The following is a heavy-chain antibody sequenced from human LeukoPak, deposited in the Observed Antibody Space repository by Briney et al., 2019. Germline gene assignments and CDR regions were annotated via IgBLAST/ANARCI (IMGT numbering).Heavy chain of an antibody. J-gene: IGHJ6*02. CDR3: AKHLTATNTYIFFGLDV. CDR1: GYSFKDYG. CDR2: INWNGGGT. D-gene: IGHD1-26*01. Sequence: GGSLRLSCAATGYSFKDYGMHWVRQPPGKGLEWVSAINWNGGGTDYADSVKGRFTISRGNAKNSLYLQLSSLRPEDTALYYCAKHLTATNTYIFFGLDVWGQGTSVTVSS. V-gene: IGHV3-9*01.